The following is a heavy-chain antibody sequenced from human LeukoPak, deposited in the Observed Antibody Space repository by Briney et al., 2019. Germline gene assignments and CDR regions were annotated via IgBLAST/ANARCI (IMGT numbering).Heavy chain of an antibody. CDR2: INTYSGNT. CDR3: ARQAGGYSSGWYQFHFDY. Sequence: GASVKVSCKASGYTFINYGISWVRQAPGQGLEWMGWINTYSGNTNYAQKLQGRVSMTTDTSTSIAYMELRSLRSDDTAVYYCARQAGGYSSGWYQFHFDYWGQGTLVTVSS. D-gene: IGHD6-19*01. CDR1: GYTFINYG. J-gene: IGHJ4*02. V-gene: IGHV1-18*04.